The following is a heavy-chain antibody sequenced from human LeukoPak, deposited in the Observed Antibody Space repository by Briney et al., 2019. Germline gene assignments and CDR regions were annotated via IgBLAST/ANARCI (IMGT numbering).Heavy chain of an antibody. J-gene: IGHJ4*02. D-gene: IGHD6-13*01. CDR3: ASRRIAAAGTHFDY. V-gene: IGHV4-34*01. Sequence: SETLPLTCAVYGGSFSGYYWSWIRQPPGKGLEWIGEINHSGSTNYNPSLKSRVTISVDTSKNQFSLKLSSVTAADTAVYYCASRRIAAAGTHFDYWGQGTLVTVSS. CDR2: INHSGST. CDR1: GGSFSGYY.